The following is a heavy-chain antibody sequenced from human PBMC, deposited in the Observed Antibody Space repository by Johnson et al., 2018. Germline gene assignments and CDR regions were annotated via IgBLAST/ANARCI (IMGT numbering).Heavy chain of an antibody. CDR1: GFAFGIYS. V-gene: IGHV3-49*04. D-gene: IGHD5-18*01. CDR2: IRNKRHGGTA. Sequence: VQLVQSGGGLAQPGRSLRLSCTTSGFAFGIYSMNWVRQAPGKGLEWVALIRNKRHGGTADYAASVRDRFIVSSDDSRSTAYLQMHSLRAEDTAGYYCTRIGGYDYGRPYYYYMDVWGPGTTVTVS. CDR3: TRIGGYDYGRPYYYYMDV. J-gene: IGHJ6*03.